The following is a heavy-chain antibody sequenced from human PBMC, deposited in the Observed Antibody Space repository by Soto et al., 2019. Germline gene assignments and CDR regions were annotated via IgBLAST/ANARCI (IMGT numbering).Heavy chain of an antibody. D-gene: IGHD6-19*01. V-gene: IGHV4-39*01. CDR1: GGSISSSSYY. CDR3: ARLAGTPADYYYYGMDV. Sequence: SETLSLTCTVSGGSISSSSYYWGWIRQPPGKGLEWIGSIYYSGSTYYNPSLKSRVTISVDTSKNQFSLKLSSVTAADTAVYYCARLAGTPADYYYYGMDVWGQGTTVTVSS. CDR2: IYYSGST. J-gene: IGHJ6*02.